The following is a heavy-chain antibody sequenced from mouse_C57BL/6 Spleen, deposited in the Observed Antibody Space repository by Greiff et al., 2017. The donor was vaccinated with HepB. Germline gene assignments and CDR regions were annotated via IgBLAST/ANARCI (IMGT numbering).Heavy chain of an antibody. Sequence: EVMLQQSGPELVKPGASVKISCKASGYTFTDYYMNWVKQSHGKSLEWIGDINPNNGGTSYNQKFKGKATLTVDKSSSTAYMELRSLTSEDSAVYYCARGDYYGSLYYFDYWGQGTTLTVSS. CDR1: GYTFTDYY. V-gene: IGHV1-26*01. CDR2: INPNNGGT. D-gene: IGHD1-1*01. CDR3: ARGDYYGSLYYFDY. J-gene: IGHJ2*01.